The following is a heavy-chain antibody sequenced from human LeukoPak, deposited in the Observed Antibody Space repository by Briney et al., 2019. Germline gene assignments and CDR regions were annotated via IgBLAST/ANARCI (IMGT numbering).Heavy chain of an antibody. CDR3: ARAYYDFWSGYSRLFGY. Sequence: GASVKVSCKASGYTFTGYYMHWVRQAPGQGLEWMGWINPNSGGTNYAQKFQGRVTMTRDTSISTAYMELSRLRSDDTAVYYCARAYYDFWSGYSRLFGYWGQGTLVTVSS. V-gene: IGHV1-2*02. D-gene: IGHD3-3*01. J-gene: IGHJ4*02. CDR1: GYTFTGYY. CDR2: INPNSGGT.